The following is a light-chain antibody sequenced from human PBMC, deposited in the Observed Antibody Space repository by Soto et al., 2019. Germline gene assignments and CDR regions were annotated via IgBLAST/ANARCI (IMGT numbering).Light chain of an antibody. CDR1: QSVSSSY. CDR3: QKYNSAPLT. Sequence: EIVLTQSPGTLSLSPGERATLSCRASQSVSSSYLAWYQQKPGQAPRLLIYGASSRATGIPDRFSGSGSGTDFTLTISRLEPEDFASYYCQKYNSAPLTFGGGTKVDIK. J-gene: IGKJ4*01. V-gene: IGKV3-20*01. CDR2: GAS.